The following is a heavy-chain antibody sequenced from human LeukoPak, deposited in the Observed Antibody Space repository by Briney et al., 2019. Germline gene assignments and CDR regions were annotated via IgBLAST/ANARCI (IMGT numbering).Heavy chain of an antibody. J-gene: IGHJ4*02. D-gene: IGHD6-19*01. CDR3: SRDCSSDWSIFDF. CDR1: GYNFTTYG. CDR2: ISAHNGNT. V-gene: IGHV1-18*04. Sequence: ASVKVSCKASGYNFTTYGITWVRQAPGQGLEWIGWISAHNGNTNYAQNLQGRVTMTTDTTTTTAYMELRSLRSDDTAVYYCSRDCSSDWSIFDFWGQGTVVTVSS.